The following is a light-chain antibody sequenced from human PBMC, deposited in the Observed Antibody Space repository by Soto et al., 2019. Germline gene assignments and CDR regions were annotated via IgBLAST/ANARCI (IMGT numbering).Light chain of an antibody. Sequence: EIVLRQSPGTLSLTPGERATLSCRASQSVSSNLAWYQQKPGQTPRLLIYGASTRATGVPARFSGSGSGTEFTLTIGSLQSEDFAVYYCQQYDKWPRTFGQGTKVDI. CDR3: QQYDKWPRT. J-gene: IGKJ1*01. CDR2: GAS. V-gene: IGKV3-15*01. CDR1: QSVSSN.